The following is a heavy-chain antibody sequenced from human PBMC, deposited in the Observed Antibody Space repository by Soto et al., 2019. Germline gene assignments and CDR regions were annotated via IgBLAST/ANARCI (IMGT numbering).Heavy chain of an antibody. CDR1: GFTFSNYG. CDR2: IWYDGSNK. J-gene: IGHJ4*02. CDR3: AAGEPLHY. D-gene: IGHD3-10*01. V-gene: IGHV3-33*01. Sequence: GGSLRLSCAASGFTFSNYGMHWVRQAPGKGLEWVAIIWYDGSNKYYADSVKGGFTISRDNSKNTVHLQMNSLRAEDTAMYYCAAGEPLHYRGQGTLVTVSS.